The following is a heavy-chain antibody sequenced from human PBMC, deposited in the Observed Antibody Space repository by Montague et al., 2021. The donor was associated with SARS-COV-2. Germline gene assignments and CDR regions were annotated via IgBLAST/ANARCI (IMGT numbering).Heavy chain of an antibody. V-gene: IGHV4-59*08. CDR3: ATHRQHHNH. CDR1: GGSISGYY. Sequence: TLSLTCTVSGGSISGYYWTWIRPPPGKGLEWIGYIFYNGDTNYNPSLKSRVSISVDTSKNQFSPKLIAVTAADTAVYFCATHRQHHNHWGQGAMVAVSS. J-gene: IGHJ5*02. D-gene: IGHD6-13*01. CDR2: IFYNGDT.